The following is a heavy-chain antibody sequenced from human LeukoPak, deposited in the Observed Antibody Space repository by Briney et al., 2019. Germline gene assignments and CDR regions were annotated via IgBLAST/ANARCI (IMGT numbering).Heavy chain of an antibody. J-gene: IGHJ4*02. Sequence: GSLRLSCAASGFTFKEYGMSWVRQAPGKGLEWVSTINDNGANTHYADSVKGRFTISRDSSKNTLFLQMNSLRADDTARYYCTKGDGGWYPIDSWGQGTLIIVSS. CDR3: TKGDGGWYPIDS. D-gene: IGHD6-19*01. V-gene: IGHV3-23*01. CDR1: GFTFKEYG. CDR2: INDNGANT.